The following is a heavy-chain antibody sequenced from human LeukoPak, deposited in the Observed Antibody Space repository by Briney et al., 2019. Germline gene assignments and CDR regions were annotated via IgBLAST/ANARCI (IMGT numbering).Heavy chain of an antibody. J-gene: IGHJ4*02. V-gene: IGHV3-23*01. Sequence: GGSLRLSCAASGFTFSSYAMSWVRQAPGKGLEWVSAISGSGGSTYYADSVKGRFTISRDNSKNTLYLQMNSLRAEDTAVYYCAKDWPYYDFWSGYYSDYFDYWGQGTLVTVSS. D-gene: IGHD3-3*01. CDR3: AKDWPYYDFWSGYYSDYFDY. CDR1: GFTFSSYA. CDR2: ISGSGGST.